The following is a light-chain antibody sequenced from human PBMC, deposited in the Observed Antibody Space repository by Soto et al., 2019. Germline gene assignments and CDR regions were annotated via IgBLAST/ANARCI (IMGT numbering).Light chain of an antibody. CDR1: ESISST. V-gene: IGKV3-11*01. CDR2: DAS. CDR3: QQRNNWPWT. Sequence: EIVLTQSPGILSFSLGERATLSCRVSESISSTSLAWYQQKPGQAPRLLIYDASNRATGTPARFSGSGSGTDFTLTISSLEPEDFAVYYCQQRNNWPWTFGQGTKVDI. J-gene: IGKJ1*01.